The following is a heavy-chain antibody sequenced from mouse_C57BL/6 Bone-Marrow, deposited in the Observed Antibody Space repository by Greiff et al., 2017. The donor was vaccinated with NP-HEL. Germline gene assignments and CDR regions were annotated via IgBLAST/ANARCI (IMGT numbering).Heavy chain of an antibody. CDR1: GFNIKASY. CDR2: FDPEDGEP. D-gene: IGHD2-2*01. V-gene: IGHV14-2*01. Sequence: VQLQQSGAELVKPGAPVKLSCTAPGFNIKASYMPWLKQRTKQGLGWIGRFDPEDGEPKYAPKFQGKATITADTSSNTAYLQLSSLTSEDTAVYYCARGRDLLWFPYYAMDYWGQGTSVTVSS. J-gene: IGHJ4*01. CDR3: ARGRDLLWFPYYAMDY.